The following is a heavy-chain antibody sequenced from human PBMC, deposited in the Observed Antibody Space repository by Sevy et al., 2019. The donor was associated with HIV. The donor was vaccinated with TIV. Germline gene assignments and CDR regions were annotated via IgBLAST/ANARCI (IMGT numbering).Heavy chain of an antibody. V-gene: IGHV4-31*03. CDR3: ARLYSSTRALFDH. Sequence: SETLSLTCTVSGGSISSGGYYWSWIRQHPGKGLEWIGHIYYSGGGTYFNPSLKSRVTISVDTSKNQFSLRLSPVTAADTAVYFCARLYSSTRALFDHWGQGTLVTVSS. J-gene: IGHJ4*02. CDR1: GGSISSGGYY. CDR2: IYYSGGGT. D-gene: IGHD6-19*01.